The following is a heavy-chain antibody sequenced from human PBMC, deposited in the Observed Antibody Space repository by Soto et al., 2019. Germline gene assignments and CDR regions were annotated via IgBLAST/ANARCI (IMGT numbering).Heavy chain of an antibody. D-gene: IGHD4-17*01. Sequence: EVQLLESGGGLVQPGGSLRLSCAASGFTFSSYAMNWVRQAPGKGLEWVSFISGSGDSTYYADSVKGRFTISRDNSINTLYLHMNSLRAEDTAVYYCAKDRTSVKGGWLDDYWGQGTLVTVSS. J-gene: IGHJ4*02. CDR1: GFTFSSYA. CDR3: AKDRTSVKGGWLDDY. V-gene: IGHV3-23*01. CDR2: ISGSGDST.